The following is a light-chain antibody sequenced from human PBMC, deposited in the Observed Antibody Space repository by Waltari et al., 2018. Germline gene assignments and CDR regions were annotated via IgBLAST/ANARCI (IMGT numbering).Light chain of an antibody. V-gene: IGKV3-15*01. Sequence: EIVMTQSPATLSVSPGERATLSCRASQGVSSSLAWYQQKPGQAPRLLIYGASSRATGIPGRFSVSGSGTDFTLTISSLQSEDFAVYYCQQYNSWPPYTFGQGTKLQIK. CDR1: QGVSSS. CDR2: GAS. CDR3: QQYNSWPPYT. J-gene: IGKJ2*01.